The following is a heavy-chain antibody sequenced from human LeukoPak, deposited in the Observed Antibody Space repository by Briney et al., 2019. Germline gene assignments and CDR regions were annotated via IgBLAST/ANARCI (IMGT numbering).Heavy chain of an antibody. CDR2: IFYSGST. CDR1: GGSISSGGYY. Sequence: SETLSLTCTVSGGSISSGGYYWSWIRHHPGKGLEWIVCIFYSGSTYYNPSLKSRVTISVDTPKNQSSLKLSSVTAADTAVYYCASVWGAAPRPMDAFDIWGQGTMVTVSS. CDR3: ASVWGAAPRPMDAFDI. J-gene: IGHJ3*02. V-gene: IGHV4-31*03. D-gene: IGHD1-26*01.